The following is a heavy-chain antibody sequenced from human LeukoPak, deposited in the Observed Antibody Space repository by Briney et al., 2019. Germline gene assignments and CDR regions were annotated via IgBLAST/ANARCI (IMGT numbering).Heavy chain of an antibody. CDR2: IYYSGST. J-gene: IGHJ4*02. CDR1: GGSISSYY. V-gene: IGHV4-59*01. CDR3: ARDRVQEERGTFDY. Sequence: SETLSLTCTVSGGSISSYYWSWIRQFPGKGLEWIGYIYYSGSTHYNPSLKSRVTISVDTSKNQFSLKLSSVTAADTAVYYCARDRVQEERGTFDYWGQGTLVTVSS. D-gene: IGHD7-27*01.